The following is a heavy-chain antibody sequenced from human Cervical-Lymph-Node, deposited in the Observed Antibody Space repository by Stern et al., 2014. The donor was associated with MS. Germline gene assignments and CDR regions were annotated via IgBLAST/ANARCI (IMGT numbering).Heavy chain of an antibody. CDR1: RLSLTSRGVG. Sequence: QITLKESGPTLVKPAQTLTLTCTFSRLSLTSRGVGVGWIRQPPGEALEWLAIIYWDDDVRYSPSLKNRLKITRDTSKNQVALTLTNMDPGDTATYYCTRSRSSDWYAHFDYWDQGTLVTVS. D-gene: IGHD3-9*01. V-gene: IGHV2-5*02. CDR3: TRSRSSDWYAHFDY. J-gene: IGHJ4*02. CDR2: IYWDDDV.